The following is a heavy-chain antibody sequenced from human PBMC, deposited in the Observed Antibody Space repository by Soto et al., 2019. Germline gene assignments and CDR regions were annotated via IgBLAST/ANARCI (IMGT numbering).Heavy chain of an antibody. V-gene: IGHV3-33*01. CDR2: IWYDGSNK. CDR3: ARGGIMITFGGVIA. Sequence: QVQLVESGGGVVQPGRSLRLSCAASGFTFSSYGMHWVRQAPGKGLEWVAVIWYDGSNKYYADSVKGRFTISRDNSKNPLYLQMNSLRAEDTAVYYCARGGIMITFGGVIAWGQGTLVTVSS. J-gene: IGHJ4*02. CDR1: GFTFSSYG. D-gene: IGHD3-16*02.